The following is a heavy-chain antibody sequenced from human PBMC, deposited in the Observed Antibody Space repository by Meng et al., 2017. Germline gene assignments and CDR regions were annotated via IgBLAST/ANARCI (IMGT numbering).Heavy chain of an antibody. Sequence: SVKVSCKASGGTFSSYAISWVRQAPGQGLEWMGGIIPIFGTANYAQKFQGRVTITTDESTSTAYMELSSPRSEDTAVYYCARAKLAVANAFDIWGQGTMVSVSS. D-gene: IGHD6-19*01. J-gene: IGHJ3*02. CDR2: IIPIFGTA. CDR3: ARAKLAVANAFDI. CDR1: GGTFSSYA. V-gene: IGHV1-69*05.